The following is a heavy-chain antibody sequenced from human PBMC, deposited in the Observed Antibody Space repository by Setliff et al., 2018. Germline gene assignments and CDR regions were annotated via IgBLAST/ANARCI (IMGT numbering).Heavy chain of an antibody. V-gene: IGHV4-59*01. CDR1: GGSISSYY. J-gene: IGHJ6*02. CDR3: AREGYYNFWSGFMDV. Sequence: PSETMSLTCTVSGGSISSYYWSWIRQPPGKGLEWIGYIYYSGSTNYNPSLKSRVTIAVDTSKNQFSLKLSSVTAAYTAVYYCAREGYYNFWSGFMDVWGQGTTVTVSS. D-gene: IGHD3-3*01. CDR2: IYYSGST.